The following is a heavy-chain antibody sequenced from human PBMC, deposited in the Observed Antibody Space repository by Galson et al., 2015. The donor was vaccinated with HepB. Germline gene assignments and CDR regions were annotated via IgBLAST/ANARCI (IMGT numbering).Heavy chain of an antibody. V-gene: IGHV3-21*01. CDR3: ARVGGYDYSWYFDL. Sequence: SLRLSCAASGFTFSSYSMNWVRQAPGKGLEWVSSISSSSSYIYYADSVKGRFTISRDNAKNSLYLQMNSLRAEDTAVYYCARVGGYDYSWYFDLWGRGTLVTVSS. J-gene: IGHJ2*01. D-gene: IGHD5-12*01. CDR1: GFTFSSYS. CDR2: ISSSSSYI.